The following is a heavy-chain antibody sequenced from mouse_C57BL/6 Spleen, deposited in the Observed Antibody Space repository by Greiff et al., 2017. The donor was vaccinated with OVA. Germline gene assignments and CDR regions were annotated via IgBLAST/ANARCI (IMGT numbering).Heavy chain of an antibody. CDR3: ARSPYYYDGDY. J-gene: IGHJ3*01. CDR1: GYTFTDYY. D-gene: IGHD2-4*01. Sequence: EVQLQQSGPELVKPGASVKISCKASGYTFTDYYMNWVKQSHGKSLEWIGDINPNNGGTSYNQKFKGKATLTVDKSSSTAYMELRSLTSEDSAVYCCARSPYYYDGDYWGQGTLVTVSA. V-gene: IGHV1-26*01. CDR2: INPNNGGT.